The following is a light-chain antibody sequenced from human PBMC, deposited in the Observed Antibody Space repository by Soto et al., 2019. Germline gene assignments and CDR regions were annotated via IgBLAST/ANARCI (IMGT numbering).Light chain of an antibody. J-gene: IGKJ1*01. Sequence: EIVLTQSPGTLSLFPGERATLSCRATQSVNSDYLAWYQQKPGQAPRLLIYIASRRATGIPDRFSGSGSGTDFTLTINRREPEDFAVYYCQQYGTSTWTFGQGTKVEIK. CDR2: IAS. CDR3: QQYGTSTWT. V-gene: IGKV3-20*01. CDR1: QSVNSDY.